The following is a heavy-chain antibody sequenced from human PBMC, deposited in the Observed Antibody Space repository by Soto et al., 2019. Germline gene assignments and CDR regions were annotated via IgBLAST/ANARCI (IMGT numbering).Heavy chain of an antibody. V-gene: IGHV1-18*01. J-gene: IGHJ4*02. Sequence: QVQLVQSGAEVKKPGASVKVSCRASGYPFTCYGIPRVRQAPGQGLAWMGWITAYNGNTNYAQNLQGRVNMTTNTSTNTAYMELRSLRSDDTAVYYCARRRYGSGARDLDYWGQGTLVTVSS. CDR2: ITAYNGNT. CDR1: GYPFTCYG. CDR3: ARRRYGSGARDLDY. D-gene: IGHD3-10*01.